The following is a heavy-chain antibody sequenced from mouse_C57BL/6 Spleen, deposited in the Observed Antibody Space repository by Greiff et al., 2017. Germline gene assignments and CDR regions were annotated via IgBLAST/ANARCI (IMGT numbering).Heavy chain of an antibody. Sequence: QVQLQQPGAELVKPGASVKLSCKASGYTFTSYWMHWVKQRPGQGLEWIGEIDPSDSYTNYNQKFKGKSTLTVDKSSSTAYMQLSSLTSEDSAVYYCARWVYYGNAMDYWGQGTSVTVSS. CDR3: ARWVYYGNAMDY. CDR2: IDPSDSYT. V-gene: IGHV1-69*01. D-gene: IGHD2-1*01. J-gene: IGHJ4*01. CDR1: GYTFTSYW.